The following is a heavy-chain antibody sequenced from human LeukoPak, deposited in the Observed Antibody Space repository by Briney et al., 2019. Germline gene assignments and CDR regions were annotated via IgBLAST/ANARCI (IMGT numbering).Heavy chain of an antibody. V-gene: IGHV3-30*18. D-gene: IGHD2-21*01. J-gene: IGHJ4*02. Sequence: GRSLRLSCAASGFTFSVFGIHWVRQAPGKGLEWVTVISSDGSDKYYADSVKGRFTISRDNSKNMVYLQMNSLRVEDTAVYYCAKDFFVLAPRRLFDYWGQGTPVTVSS. CDR3: AKDFFVLAPRRLFDY. CDR2: ISSDGSDK. CDR1: GFTFSVFG.